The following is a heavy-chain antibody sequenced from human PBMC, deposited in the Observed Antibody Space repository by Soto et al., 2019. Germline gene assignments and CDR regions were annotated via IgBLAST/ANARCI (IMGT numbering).Heavy chain of an antibody. CDR2: ISNDGDEK. CDR3: AKARVRIAGADSFDH. CDR1: GFTFSTSV. J-gene: IGHJ4*02. D-gene: IGHD1-26*01. Sequence: PGGSLRLSCVASGFTFSTSVMHWFRQPPGKGLEWVALISNDGDEKYYGDSVEGRFSISRDNSKNTLYLQMSSLRAEDTAVYFCAKARVRIAGADSFDHWGQGTLVTVSS. V-gene: IGHV3-30*18.